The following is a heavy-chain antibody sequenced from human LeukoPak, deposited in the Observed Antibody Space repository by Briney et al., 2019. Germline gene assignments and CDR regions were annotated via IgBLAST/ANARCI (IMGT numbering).Heavy chain of an antibody. J-gene: IGHJ4*02. V-gene: IGHV3-23*01. Sequence: QTGGSLRLSCAASGFTFSSYAMSWVRQAPGKGLEWVSAISGSGGSTYYADSVKGRFTISRDNSKNTLYLQMNSLRAEDTAVYYCAKGYCSSTSCYRDYWGQGTLVTVSS. CDR3: AKGYCSSTSCYRDY. CDR2: ISGSGGST. CDR1: GFTFSSYA. D-gene: IGHD2-2*01.